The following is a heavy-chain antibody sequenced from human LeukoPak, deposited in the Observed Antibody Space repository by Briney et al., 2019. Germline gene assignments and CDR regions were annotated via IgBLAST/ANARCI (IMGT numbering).Heavy chain of an antibody. CDR2: IYSGDNT. CDR3: AVVDNSGWYCHDY. J-gene: IGHJ4*02. Sequence: GGSLRLSCAASGITVSDNYMSWVRQAPGKGLEWVSVIYSGDNTYYADSVKGRFTISRDISKNTLYLQMNSLRAEDTAVYYCAVVDNSGWYCHDYWGQGTLVTVSS. CDR1: GITVSDNY. D-gene: IGHD6-19*01. V-gene: IGHV3-66*01.